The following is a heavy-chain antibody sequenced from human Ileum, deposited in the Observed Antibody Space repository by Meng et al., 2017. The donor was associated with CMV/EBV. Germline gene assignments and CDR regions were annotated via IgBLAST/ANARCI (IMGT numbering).Heavy chain of an antibody. J-gene: IGHJ4*02. D-gene: IGHD4-23*01. V-gene: IGHV3-23*01. CDR1: EFTFSNYA. CDR3: AKRYYGGNSGPFDY. CDR2: ISGSDGST. Sequence: GGSLRLSCADSEFTFSNYAMSWVRQAPGKGLEWVSGISGSDGSTYYADSVKGRFTISRDNSKNTLYLQMNSLRAEDTAVYYCAKRYYGGNSGPFDYWGQGTLVTVSS.